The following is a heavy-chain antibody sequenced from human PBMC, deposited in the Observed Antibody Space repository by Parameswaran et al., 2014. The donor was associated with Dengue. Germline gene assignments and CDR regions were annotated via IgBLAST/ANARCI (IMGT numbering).Heavy chain of an antibody. V-gene: IGHV2-70*18. J-gene: IGHJ6*02. D-gene: IGHD6-6*01. Sequence: VRQAPGKALEWLALIDWDDDKYYSTSLKTRLTISKDTSKNQVVLTMTNMDPVDTATYYCARIDGSSSDYYYYGMDVWGQGTTVTVSS. CDR2: IDWDDDK. CDR3: ARIDGSSSDYYYYGMDV.